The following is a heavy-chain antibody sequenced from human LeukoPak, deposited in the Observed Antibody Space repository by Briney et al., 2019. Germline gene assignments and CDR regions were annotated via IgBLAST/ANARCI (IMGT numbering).Heavy chain of an antibody. D-gene: IGHD3-22*01. V-gene: IGHV5-51*01. J-gene: IGHJ4*02. CDR3: ASRKYYYDSSGRTDYYFDY. Sequence: GESLQISCKGSGSSFTSHWIGWVRQLPGKGLEWMGIIYPGDSDTRYSPSLQGQVTISAAKSISTAYLQWSSLKASDTAMYYCASRKYYYDSSGRTDYYFDYWGQGTLVTVSS. CDR1: GSSFTSHW. CDR2: IYPGDSDT.